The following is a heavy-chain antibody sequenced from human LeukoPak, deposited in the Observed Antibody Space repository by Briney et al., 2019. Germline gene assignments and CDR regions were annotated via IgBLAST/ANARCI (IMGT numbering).Heavy chain of an antibody. CDR1: GGTFSSYA. V-gene: IGHV1-69*04. CDR3: ATSIVVVTAIRDYFDY. D-gene: IGHD2-21*02. J-gene: IGHJ4*02. Sequence: EASVKVSCKASGGTFSSYAISWVRQAPGQGLEWMGRIIPILGIANYAQKFQGRVTITADKSTSTAYMELSSLGSEDTAVYYCATSIVVVTAIRDYFDYWGQGTLVTVSS. CDR2: IIPILGIA.